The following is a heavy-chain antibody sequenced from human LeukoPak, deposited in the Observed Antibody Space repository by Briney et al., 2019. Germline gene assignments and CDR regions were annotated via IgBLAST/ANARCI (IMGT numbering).Heavy chain of an antibody. CDR3: ARGVVAATFYYYMDV. J-gene: IGHJ6*03. CDR1: GYTFTVYY. Sequence: ASVKVSCKPSGYTFTVYYIQWVRQAPGQGLEWSGGINPNSGGTNYAPKFQGRVSMTRGTSISTAYMELSRLRSDDTAVYYCARGVVAATFYYYMDVWGKGTTVTVSS. D-gene: IGHD2-15*01. CDR2: INPNSGGT. V-gene: IGHV1-2*02.